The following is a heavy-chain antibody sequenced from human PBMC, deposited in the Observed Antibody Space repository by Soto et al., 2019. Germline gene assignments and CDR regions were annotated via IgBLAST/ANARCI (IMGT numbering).Heavy chain of an antibody. CDR2: IYYSGST. V-gene: IGHV4-31*03. CDR1: GGSISSGGYY. CDR3: ARDRITIFGPHYYYYGMDV. J-gene: IGHJ6*02. D-gene: IGHD3-3*01. Sequence: QVQPQESGPGLVKPSQTLSLTCTVSGGSISSGGYYWSWIRQHPGKGLEWIGYIYYSGSTYYNPSLKSRVTISVDTSKNQFSLKLSSVTAADTAVYYCARDRITIFGPHYYYYGMDVWGQGTTVTVSS.